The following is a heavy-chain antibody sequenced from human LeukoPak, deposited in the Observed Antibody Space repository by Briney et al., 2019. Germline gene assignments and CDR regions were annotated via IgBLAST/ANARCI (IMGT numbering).Heavy chain of an antibody. CDR3: ASSDSMDV. Sequence: GGSLRLSCAASGFIFSNYAIHWVRQAPGKGLEYVSGISSNGGSTYYANSVKGRFTIPRDNSKNTLYLQMGSLRAEDMAVYYCASSDSMDVWGQGTTVTVSS. CDR1: GFIFSNYA. V-gene: IGHV3-64*01. CDR2: ISSNGGST. J-gene: IGHJ6*02.